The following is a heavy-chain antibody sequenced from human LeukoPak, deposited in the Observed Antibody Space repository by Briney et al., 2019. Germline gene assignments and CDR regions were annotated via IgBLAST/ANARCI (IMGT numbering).Heavy chain of an antibody. V-gene: IGHV1-2*02. CDR2: INPNSGGT. CDR1: GYTFTGHY. J-gene: IGHJ6*02. CDR3: ARENNAARPPYGMDV. D-gene: IGHD6-6*01. Sequence: ASVKVSCKASGYTFTGHYMHWVRQAPGQGLEWMGWINPNSGGTNYAQKFQGRVTMTRDTSISTAYMELSRLRSDDTAVYYCARENNAARPPYGMDVWGQGTTVTVSS.